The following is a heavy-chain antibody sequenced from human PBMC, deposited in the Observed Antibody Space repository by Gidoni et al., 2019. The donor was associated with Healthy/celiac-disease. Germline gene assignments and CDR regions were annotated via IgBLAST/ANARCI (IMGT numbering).Heavy chain of an antibody. CDR1: GCASCSYS. CDR3: ARDKLVGYGDYVAAFDI. V-gene: IGHV3-21*01. D-gene: IGHD4-17*01. Sequence: EVQPAESGGGRVNLGGFLRPPGAASGCASCSYSINWVRQAPGKGLEWVSSISSSSGYINYADSVKGQFTISTDNAKNSLYLQMNSLRADDTAVYYCARDKLVGYGDYVAAFDIWGQGTMVTVSS. CDR2: ISSSSGYI. J-gene: IGHJ3*02.